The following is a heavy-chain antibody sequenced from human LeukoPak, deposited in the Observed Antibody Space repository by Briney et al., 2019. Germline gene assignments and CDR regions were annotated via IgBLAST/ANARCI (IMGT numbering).Heavy chain of an antibody. CDR1: GGSISDSTYY. CDR2: IYFGGST. Sequence: SETLSLTCSVSGGSISDSTYYWAWIRQPPGKGLERIGYIYFGGSTYYNPSLKSRVTISVDTSENQFSLKVNSVTAADTAIYYCATPGRIAVAGQFDYWGQGTLVSVSS. V-gene: IGHV4-39*01. J-gene: IGHJ4*02. D-gene: IGHD6-19*01. CDR3: ATPGRIAVAGQFDY.